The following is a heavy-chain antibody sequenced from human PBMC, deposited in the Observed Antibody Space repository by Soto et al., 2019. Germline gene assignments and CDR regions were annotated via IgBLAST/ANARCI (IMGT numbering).Heavy chain of an antibody. CDR1: GGSISSSDYY. CDR3: ARHSFQNVLVIIDATLNSLDP. Sequence: SETLSLTCTVSGGSISSSDYYWGWIRQPPGKGLEWIGSIHYSGTNYYTPSLKSRVTISVDTSKNQFSLKLSSVTAADTAVYYCARHSFQNVLVIIDATLNSLDPWGQGTLVTVYS. D-gene: IGHD2-15*01. J-gene: IGHJ5*02. V-gene: IGHV4-39*01. CDR2: IHYSGTN.